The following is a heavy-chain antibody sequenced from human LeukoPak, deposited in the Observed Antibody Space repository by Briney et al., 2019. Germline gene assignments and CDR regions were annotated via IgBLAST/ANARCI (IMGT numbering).Heavy chain of an antibody. D-gene: IGHD2-2*01. Sequence: PGGSLRLSCAASGFTFSSYSMNWVRQAPGKGLEWVSSISSSSSYIYYADSVKGRFTISRDNAKNSLYLQMNSLRAEDTAVYYCARDGGVVVLSAFDIWGQGTMVTVSS. CDR1: GFTFSSYS. CDR2: ISSSSSYI. CDR3: ARDGGVVVLSAFDI. V-gene: IGHV3-21*01. J-gene: IGHJ3*02.